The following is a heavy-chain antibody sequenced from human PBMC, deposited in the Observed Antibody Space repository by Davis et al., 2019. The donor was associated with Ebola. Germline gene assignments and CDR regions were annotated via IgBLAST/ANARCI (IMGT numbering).Heavy chain of an antibody. CDR3: VRDPALVVTGGGWHFDL. D-gene: IGHD2-21*02. CDR2: IYSGGST. V-gene: IGHV3-66*01. J-gene: IGHJ2*01. Sequence: GESLKISCAASGFTFSSNSMNWVRQAPGKGLELVSGIYSGGSTYYADSVKGRFTPSRDNANNSLYLQINTLRSEDTAVYYCVRDPALVVTGGGWHFDLWGRGTLVTVSS. CDR1: GFTFSSNS.